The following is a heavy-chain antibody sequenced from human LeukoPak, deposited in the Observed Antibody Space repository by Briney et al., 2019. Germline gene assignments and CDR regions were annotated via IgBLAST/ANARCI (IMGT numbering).Heavy chain of an antibody. CDR2: ISVSNGNT. CDR1: AYTFTNYA. Sequence: ASVKASCKASAYTFTNYAISWVRQAPGQGLEWMGWISVSNGNTNYAQKLQGRVTTTTDTSTNTAYMELRSLRFDDTAVYYCARDLAGIVGVTAWFDPWGQGTLVTVSS. V-gene: IGHV1-18*01. D-gene: IGHD1-26*01. J-gene: IGHJ5*02. CDR3: ARDLAGIVGVTAWFDP.